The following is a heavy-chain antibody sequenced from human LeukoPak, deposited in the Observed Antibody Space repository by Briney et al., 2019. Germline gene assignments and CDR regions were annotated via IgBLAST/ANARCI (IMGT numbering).Heavy chain of an antibody. CDR3: ARRPYYDYVWGSSDY. D-gene: IGHD3-16*01. CDR2: ISYDGSNK. CDR1: GFTFSSYA. J-gene: IGHJ4*02. Sequence: GRSLGLSCAASGFTFSSYAMHWVRQAPGKGLEWVAVISYDGSNKYYADSVKGRFTISRDNSKNTLYLQMNSLRAEDTAVYYCARRPYYDYVWGSSDYWGQGTLVTVSS. V-gene: IGHV3-30*04.